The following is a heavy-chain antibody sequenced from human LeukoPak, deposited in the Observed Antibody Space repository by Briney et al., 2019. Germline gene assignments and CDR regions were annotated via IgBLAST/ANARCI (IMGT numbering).Heavy chain of an antibody. CDR3: ARDNSVRDEAWWFNP. D-gene: IGHD5-24*01. CDR1: GGTFTSYD. CDR2: MNPNSGNT. J-gene: IGHJ5*02. Sequence: ASVKVSCKASGGTFTSYDINWVRQATGQGLEWMGWMNPNSGNTGYAQKFQGRVTITRNTSISTAYMELSSLRSEDTAVYYCARDNSVRDEAWWFNPWGQGTLVTVSS. V-gene: IGHV1-8*03.